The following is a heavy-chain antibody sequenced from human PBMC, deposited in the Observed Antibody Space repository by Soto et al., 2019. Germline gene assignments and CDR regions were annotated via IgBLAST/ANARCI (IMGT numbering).Heavy chain of an antibody. V-gene: IGHV3-7*02. CDR2: IKQDGSEK. Sequence: GGSLRLSCAASGFTFSSYAMHWVRQAPGKGLEWVANIKQDGSEKYYVDSVKGRFTISRDNAENSLYLQMNSLRTEDTAVYYCASRSSGCPYFWGQGTLVTVSS. J-gene: IGHJ4*02. CDR1: GFTFSSYA. CDR3: ASRSSGCPYF. D-gene: IGHD6-19*01.